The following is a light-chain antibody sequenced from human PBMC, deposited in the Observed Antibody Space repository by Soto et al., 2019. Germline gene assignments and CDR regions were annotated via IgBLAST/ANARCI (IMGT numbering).Light chain of an antibody. CDR3: QRYNDWPPT. J-gene: IGKJ1*01. CDR2: GAF. CDR1: QSVSSN. V-gene: IGKV3-15*01. Sequence: EIVMTQSPVTLSVSPGERATLSCRASQSVSSNLAWYQQKPGQAPSLLIYGAFTRATGIPARFSGTGSGTEFTLTISSLQSEDFALYYCQRYNDWPPTFGQGTKVDIK.